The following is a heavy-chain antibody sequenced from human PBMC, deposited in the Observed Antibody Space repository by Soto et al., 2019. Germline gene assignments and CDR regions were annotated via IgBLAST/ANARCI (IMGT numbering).Heavy chain of an antibody. CDR1: GGTFSSYT. CDR3: ARDGVAVAGTVIDY. D-gene: IGHD6-19*01. J-gene: IGHJ4*02. CDR2: IIPILGIA. Sequence: GASVKVSCKASGGTFSSYTISWVRQAPGQGLEWMGRIIPILGIANYAQKFQGRVTITADKSTSTVYMELSSLRSEDTAVYYCARDGVAVAGTVIDYWGQGTLVTVSS. V-gene: IGHV1-69*04.